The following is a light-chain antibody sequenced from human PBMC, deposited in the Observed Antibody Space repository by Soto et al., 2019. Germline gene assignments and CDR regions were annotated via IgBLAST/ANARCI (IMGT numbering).Light chain of an antibody. CDR2: DAS. CDR3: QQRSNWPALT. CDR1: QSVGSY. J-gene: IGKJ4*01. Sequence: EIVLTQSPATLSLSPGERAVLSCRASQSVGSYLAWYQQKPGQAPSLLIYDASNRATGIPARFSGSGSGTDFTLTISSLEPEDFAVYYCQQRSNWPALTFGGGTKVEIK. V-gene: IGKV3-11*01.